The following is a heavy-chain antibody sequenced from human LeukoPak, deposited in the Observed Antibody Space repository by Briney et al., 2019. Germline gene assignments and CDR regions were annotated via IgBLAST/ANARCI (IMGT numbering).Heavy chain of an antibody. CDR3: ARVSGYYDSSGHLEGAFDI. D-gene: IGHD3-22*01. CDR2: ISSSSSYI. CDR1: GFTFSSYS. Sequence: GGSLRLSCAASGFTFSSYSMTWVRQAPGKGLEWVSSISSSSSYIYYADSVKGRFTISRDNAKNSLYLQMSSLRAEDTAVYYCARVSGYYDSSGHLEGAFDIWGQGTMVTVSS. J-gene: IGHJ3*02. V-gene: IGHV3-21*01.